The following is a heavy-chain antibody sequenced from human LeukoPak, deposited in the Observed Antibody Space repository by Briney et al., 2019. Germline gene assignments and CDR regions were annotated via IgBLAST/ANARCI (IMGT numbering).Heavy chain of an antibody. D-gene: IGHD3-16*02. V-gene: IGHV3-23*01. CDR3: ARDMQLST. Sequence: GGSLRLSCAASGFTFSGSAMSSVRRAPGEGLVWVSLISYSGANSYYTDSVRGRLTISRDNSKDTLFLQMNSLRAEDTAIYYCARDMQLSTWGLGTMVTVSS. J-gene: IGHJ3*01. CDR1: GFTFSGSA. CDR2: ISYSGANS.